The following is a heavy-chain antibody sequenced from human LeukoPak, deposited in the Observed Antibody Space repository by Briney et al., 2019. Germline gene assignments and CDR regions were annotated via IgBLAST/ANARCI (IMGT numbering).Heavy chain of an antibody. Sequence: GGSLRLSCAASGFTFSSYGMSWVRQAPGKGLEWVANIKQDGSEKYYVDSVKGRFTISRDNAKNSLYLQMNSLRAEDTAVYYCARARYYGSGRFYYYMDVWGKGTTVTISS. D-gene: IGHD3-10*01. J-gene: IGHJ6*03. CDR3: ARARYYGSGRFYYYMDV. V-gene: IGHV3-7*01. CDR1: GFTFSSYG. CDR2: IKQDGSEK.